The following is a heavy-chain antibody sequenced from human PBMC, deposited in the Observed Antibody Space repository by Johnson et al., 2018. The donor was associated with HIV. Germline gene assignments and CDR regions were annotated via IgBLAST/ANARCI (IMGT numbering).Heavy chain of an antibody. CDR1: GFTVSSNY. V-gene: IGHV3-53*01. J-gene: IGHJ3*02. Sequence: VQLVESGGGLIQPGGSLRLSCAVSGFTVSSNYMSWVRQAPGKGLEWVSVIYSGGNTYYADSVKGRFTISRDNSKKKVFLQMNSLRHEDTAVYYCVRDVGSSGWYDSLVTDMWGQGTMVTVST. D-gene: IGHD6-19*01. CDR3: VRDVGSSGWYDSLVTDM. CDR2: IYSGGNT.